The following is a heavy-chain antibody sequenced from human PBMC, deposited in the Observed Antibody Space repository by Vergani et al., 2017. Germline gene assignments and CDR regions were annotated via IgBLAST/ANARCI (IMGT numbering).Heavy chain of an antibody. Sequence: QVQLVESGGGVVQPGGSLRLSCAASGFTFNSYGMHRVRQAPGKGLEWVASIRSDESRRYYGDSMEGPFTISRDNSKNTLYLQMKSLRPEDTAVYYCAKEGGGYCSGGTCYPEYWGQGTLVIVSS. CDR1: GFTFNSYG. J-gene: IGHJ4*02. CDR2: IRSDESRR. V-gene: IGHV3-30*02. CDR3: AKEGGGYCSGGTCYPEY. D-gene: IGHD2-15*01.